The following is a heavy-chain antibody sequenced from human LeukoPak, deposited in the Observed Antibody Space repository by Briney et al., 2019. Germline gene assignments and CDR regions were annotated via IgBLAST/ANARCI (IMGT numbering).Heavy chain of an antibody. CDR3: AKDDGNGDSDAFDI. J-gene: IGHJ3*02. CDR2: ISGSGIST. CDR1: GFTFRNFA. V-gene: IGHV3-23*01. Sequence: GGPLRLSCAASGFTFRNFAMSWVRQAPGKGLEWVSTISGSGISTYYADSVKGRFTISRDNSKNTLYLQMNSLRAEDTAVYYCAKDDGNGDSDAFDIWGQGTMVTVSS. D-gene: IGHD2-8*01.